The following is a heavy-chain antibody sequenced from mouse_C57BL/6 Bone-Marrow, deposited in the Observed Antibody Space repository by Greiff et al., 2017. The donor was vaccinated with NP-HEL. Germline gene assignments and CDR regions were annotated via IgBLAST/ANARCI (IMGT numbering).Heavy chain of an antibody. D-gene: IGHD4-1*01. CDR3: ARGGLGLYFDY. V-gene: IGHV1-82*01. CDR1: GYAFSSSW. CDR2: IYPGDGDT. Sequence: QVQLQQSGPELVKPGASVKISCKASGYAFSSSWMNWVKQRPGKGLEWIGRIYPGDGDTNYNGKFKGKATLTADKSSSTAYMQLSSLTSEDSAVYFCARGGLGLYFDYWGQGTTLTVSS. J-gene: IGHJ2*01.